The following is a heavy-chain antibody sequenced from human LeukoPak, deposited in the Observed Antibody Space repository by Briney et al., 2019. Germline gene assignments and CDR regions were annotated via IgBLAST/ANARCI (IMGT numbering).Heavy chain of an antibody. V-gene: IGHV4-30-2*01. D-gene: IGHD3-22*01. CDR2: IYPTART. Sequence: SKTLYITCAVPGGSISSGGYSWGWIREPPLKRLEFIGYIYPTARTHYNPSLKRRVAISVDRSKNQFSLKLTSVTAADTAVYYCARWSVYDSSTFDIWAQGTMVSVSS. CDR1: GGSISSGGYS. J-gene: IGHJ3*02. CDR3: ARWSVYDSSTFDI.